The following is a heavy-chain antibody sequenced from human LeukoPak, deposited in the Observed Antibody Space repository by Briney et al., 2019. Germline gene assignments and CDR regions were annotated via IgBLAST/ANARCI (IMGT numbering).Heavy chain of an antibody. CDR2: IDPSGGTT. CDR1: GYTFTKHY. J-gene: IGHJ6*03. Sequence: ASVKVSCKASGYTFTKHYIHWVRQAPGQGLEWMGIIDPSGGTTTYAQKFRGRVTMTRDTSTSAVYMELSSLRSEDTAVYYCAKDRGSELPVFYYYYMDVWGKGTTVIVSS. D-gene: IGHD3-10*01. CDR3: AKDRGSELPVFYYYYMDV. V-gene: IGHV1-46*01.